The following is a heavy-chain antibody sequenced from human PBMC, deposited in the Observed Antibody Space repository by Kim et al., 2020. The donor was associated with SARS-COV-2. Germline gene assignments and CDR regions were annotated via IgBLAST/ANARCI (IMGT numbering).Heavy chain of an antibody. CDR1: GFTFSSYW. Sequence: GGSLRLSCAASGFTFSSYWMSWVRQAPGKGLEWVANIKQDGSEKYYVDSVKGRFTISRDNAKNSLYLQMNSLRAEDTAVYYCARVGPSTVVAAAKADDYWGQGTLVTVSS. D-gene: IGHD2-15*01. CDR3: ARVGPSTVVAAAKADDY. CDR2: IKQDGSEK. J-gene: IGHJ4*02. V-gene: IGHV3-7*01.